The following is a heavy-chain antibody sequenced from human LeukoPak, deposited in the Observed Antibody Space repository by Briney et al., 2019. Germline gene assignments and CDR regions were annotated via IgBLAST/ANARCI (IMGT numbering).Heavy chain of an antibody. Sequence: SETLSLTCAVYGGSFSGYYWSWIRQPPGKGLEWIGEINHSGSTNYNPSLKSRVTISVDTSKNQFSLKLSSVTAADTAVYYCARGHYYDSSGYYYVGRYVAYWGQGTLVTVSS. J-gene: IGHJ4*02. CDR1: GGSFSGYY. CDR2: INHSGST. V-gene: IGHV4-34*01. CDR3: ARGHYYDSSGYYYVGRYVAY. D-gene: IGHD3-22*01.